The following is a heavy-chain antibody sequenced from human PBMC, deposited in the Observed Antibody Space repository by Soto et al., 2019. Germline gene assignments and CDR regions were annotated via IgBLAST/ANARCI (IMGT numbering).Heavy chain of an antibody. V-gene: IGHV3-23*01. CDR2: ITGSGGGT. D-gene: IGHD6-13*01. Sequence: EVQLLESGGGLVQPGGCLRHSCAASGFNFRNYAMTWVPQAPGKGLEWVSVITGSGGGTYFVDSVKGRFTISRDNSKNTVYLQMNSWRAEDTAVYYCAKRPLAAAGFDYWGQGTLVAVSS. CDR3: AKRPLAAAGFDY. CDR1: GFNFRNYA. J-gene: IGHJ4*02.